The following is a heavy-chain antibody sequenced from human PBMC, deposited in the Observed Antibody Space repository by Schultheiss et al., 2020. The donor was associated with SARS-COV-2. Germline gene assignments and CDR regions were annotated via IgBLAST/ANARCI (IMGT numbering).Heavy chain of an antibody. CDR1: GFTFSSYA. Sequence: GGSLRLSCAASGFTFSSYAMHWVRQAPGKGLEWVSAISGSGGSTYYAESVKGRFTISRDNSKNTLYLQMNSLRVEDTAMYYCVRDDNFDVWGQGTMVTVSS. J-gene: IGHJ3*01. V-gene: IGHV3-23*01. D-gene: IGHD3-22*01. CDR3: VRDDNFDV. CDR2: ISGSGGST.